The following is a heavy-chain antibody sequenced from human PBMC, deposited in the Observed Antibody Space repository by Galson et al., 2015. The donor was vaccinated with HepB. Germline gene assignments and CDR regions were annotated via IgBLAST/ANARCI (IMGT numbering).Heavy chain of an antibody. CDR1: GFTFDDYA. Sequence: SLRLSCAASGFTFDDYAMHWVRQAPGRGLEWVSSISWHSGTKVYADSVKGRFTISRDNAKNSLYLQMNSLRPEDTALYYCAKDNSPDYYDYMDVWGKGTTVTVSS. CDR2: ISWHSGTK. V-gene: IGHV3-9*01. CDR3: AKDNSPDYYDYMDV. J-gene: IGHJ6*03.